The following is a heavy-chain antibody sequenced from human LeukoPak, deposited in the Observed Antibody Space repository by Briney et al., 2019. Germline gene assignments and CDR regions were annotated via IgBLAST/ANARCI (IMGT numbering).Heavy chain of an antibody. V-gene: IGHV3-7*01. CDR2: IKQDGSEK. CDR3: AREYSSSWSYFDY. J-gene: IGHJ4*02. D-gene: IGHD6-13*01. CDR1: GFTFSSYW. Sequence: GGSLRLSCAASGFTFSSYWMSWVRQAPGKGLEWVANIKQDGSEKYYVDSVKGRFTISRDNAKNSLYLQMNSLRAEDTAVYYCAREYSSSWSYFDYWGQGTLVTVSS.